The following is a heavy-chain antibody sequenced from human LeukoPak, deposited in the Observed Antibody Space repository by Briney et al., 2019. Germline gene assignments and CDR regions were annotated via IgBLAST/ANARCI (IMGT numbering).Heavy chain of an antibody. CDR3: ATGVVAVAGNDY. CDR1: GYTFTGYY. J-gene: IGHJ4*02. CDR2: INPNSGGT. D-gene: IGHD6-19*01. Sequence: ASVKVSCKASGYTFTGYYTHWVRQAPGKGLEWMGRINPNSGGTNYAQKFQGRVTMTRDTSISTAYMELSRLRSDDTAVYYCATGVVAVAGNDYWGQGTLVTVSS. V-gene: IGHV1-2*06.